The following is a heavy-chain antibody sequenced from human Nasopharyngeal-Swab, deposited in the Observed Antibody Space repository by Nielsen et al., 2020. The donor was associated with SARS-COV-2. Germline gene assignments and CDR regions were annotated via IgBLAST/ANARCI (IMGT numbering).Heavy chain of an antibody. J-gene: IGHJ6*02. V-gene: IGHV1-45*02. CDR2: ITPFNGNA. CDR1: GFSITYRF. Sequence: SAKVSCKASGFSITYRFLHWMRHAPGQALEWMGWITPFNGNAKYAQKFQGRVSITRDGSRTTASLELSSLRPDDTAMYFCASGQCINGVCNPTDGLDVWGQGTSVTVS. CDR3: ASGQCINGVCNPTDGLDV. D-gene: IGHD2-8*01.